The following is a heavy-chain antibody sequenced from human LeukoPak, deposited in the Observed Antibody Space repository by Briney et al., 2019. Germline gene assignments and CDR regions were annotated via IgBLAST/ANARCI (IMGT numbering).Heavy chain of an antibody. CDR1: GYRFTSYW. J-gene: IGHJ4*02. Sequence: GESLKISCPLSGYRFTSYWISWVRQMPGKGLEWLGMIDPSDSYTNYSPSFQGHVTISADKSISTAYLQWSSLKASDTAMYYCASTGYCSSTSCYGIDYWGQGTLVTVSS. CDR2: IDPSDSYT. CDR3: ASTGYCSSTSCYGIDY. V-gene: IGHV5-10-1*01. D-gene: IGHD2-2*01.